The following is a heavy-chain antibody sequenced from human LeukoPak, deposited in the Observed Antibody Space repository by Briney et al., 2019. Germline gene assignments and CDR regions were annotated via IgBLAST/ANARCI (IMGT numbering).Heavy chain of an antibody. V-gene: IGHV3-74*01. J-gene: IGHJ5*02. CDR2: INSDGSST. Sequence: GGSLRLSCAASGFTFSSYWMHWVRHAPGKGLVWVSRINSDGSSTSYADSVKGRFTISRDNAKNTLYLQMNSLRAEDTAVYYCAHTVQLERHNWFDPWGQGTLVTVSS. CDR1: GFTFSSYW. D-gene: IGHD1-1*01. CDR3: AHTVQLERHNWFDP.